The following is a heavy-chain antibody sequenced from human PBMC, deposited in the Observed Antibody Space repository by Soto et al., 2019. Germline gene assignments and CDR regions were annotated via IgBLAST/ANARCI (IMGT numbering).Heavy chain of an antibody. CDR3: ARPGYSGPYYYYYGMDV. D-gene: IGHD5-12*01. V-gene: IGHV5-51*01. CDR1: GYSFSSYW. Sequence: GESLKISCKGSGYSFSSYWIGWVRQMPGKGLEWMGIIYPGDFDTRYSPSFQGQVTISADKSISTAYLQWSSLKASDTAMYYCARPGYSGPYYYYYGMDVWGQGTTVTVSS. J-gene: IGHJ6*02. CDR2: IYPGDFDT.